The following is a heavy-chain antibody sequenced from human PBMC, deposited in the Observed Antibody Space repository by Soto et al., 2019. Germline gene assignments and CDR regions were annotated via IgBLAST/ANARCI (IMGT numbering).Heavy chain of an antibody. CDR2: ITNRGTHT. CDR3: ARAHEVAWFDS. V-gene: IGHV3-21*06. D-gene: IGHD2-15*01. CDR1: GFSFSSYT. J-gene: IGHJ5*01. Sequence: GGSLRLSCTASGFSFSSYTMNWVRQAPGKGLQRVASITNRGTHTYSADSVKGRFTISRDNDKNSLYLQMNNLRAEDTATYYCARAHEVAWFDSWGLGTLVTVSS.